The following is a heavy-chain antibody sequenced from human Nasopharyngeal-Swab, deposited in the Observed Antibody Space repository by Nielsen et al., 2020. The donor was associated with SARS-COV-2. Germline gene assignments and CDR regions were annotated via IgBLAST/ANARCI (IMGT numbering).Heavy chain of an antibody. J-gene: IGHJ6*02. V-gene: IGHV3-9*01. CDR3: AKDIGLLWFGELSYGMDV. CDR2: ISWNSGSI. D-gene: IGHD3-10*01. Sequence: SLKISCAASGFTFDDYAMHWVRQAPGKGPEWVSGISWNSGSIGYADSVKGRFTISRDNAKNSLYLQMNSLRAEDTALYYCAKDIGLLWFGELSYGMDVWGQGTTVTVSS. CDR1: GFTFDDYA.